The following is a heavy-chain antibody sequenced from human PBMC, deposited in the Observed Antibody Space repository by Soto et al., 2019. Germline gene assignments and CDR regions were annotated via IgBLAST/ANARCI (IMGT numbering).Heavy chain of an antibody. V-gene: IGHV3-7*01. D-gene: IGHD6-19*01. CDR2: ILLDGSEK. J-gene: IGHJ4*02. Sequence: EVQLVESGGGLVQPGGSLRLSCAASGFSFSSYWMSWVRQAPGKGLEGVANILLDGSEKNYVDTVKGRFTISRDNANHSLFLESNSLRAGVTAVDYCVWSGSYRIGRVDYWGQGTLVTVSS. CDR3: VWSGSYRIGRVDY. CDR1: GFSFSSYW.